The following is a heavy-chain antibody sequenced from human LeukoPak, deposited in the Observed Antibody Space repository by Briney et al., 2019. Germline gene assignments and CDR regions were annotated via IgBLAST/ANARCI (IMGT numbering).Heavy chain of an antibody. CDR2: ISGGGGRT. J-gene: IGHJ4*02. D-gene: IGHD3-22*01. CDR1: GFTFSTYD. Sequence: QAGGSLRLSCAASGFTFSTYDMSWVRQAPGKGLEFVSSISGGGGRTYYADSVKGRFTISRDNSKNTQYLQMDSLSAEDTAVYYCANGRSSGFGGQGTLVTVSS. V-gene: IGHV3-23*01. CDR3: ANGRSSGF.